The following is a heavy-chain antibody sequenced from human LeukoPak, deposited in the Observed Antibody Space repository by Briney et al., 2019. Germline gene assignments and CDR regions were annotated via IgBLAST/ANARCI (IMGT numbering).Heavy chain of an antibody. CDR3: ARGWGYSYSWYYPDS. V-gene: IGHV3-53*01. CDR1: GFTVSDNY. D-gene: IGHD6-13*01. CDR2: ISGGGST. J-gene: IGHJ4*02. Sequence: PGGSLRLSCAASGFTVSDNYTSWVRQAPGKGLEWVSAISGGGSTYYADSVKGRFIISRDNAKNSLYLQMNGLRDEDTALYYCARGWGYSYSWYYPDSWGQGTLVTVSS.